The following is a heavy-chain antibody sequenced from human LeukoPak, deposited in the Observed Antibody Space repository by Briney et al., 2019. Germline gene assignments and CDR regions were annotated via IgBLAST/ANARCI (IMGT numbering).Heavy chain of an antibody. CDR3: ARDFHGSGSYDAFDI. Sequence: SETLSLTCTVSGGSISSSSYYWGWIRQPPGKGLEWIGSIYYSGSTYYNPSLKSRVTISVDTSKNQFSLKLSSVTAADTAVYYCARDFHGSGSYDAFDIWGQGTMVTVSS. D-gene: IGHD3-10*01. V-gene: IGHV4-39*07. CDR2: IYYSGST. J-gene: IGHJ3*02. CDR1: GGSISSSSYY.